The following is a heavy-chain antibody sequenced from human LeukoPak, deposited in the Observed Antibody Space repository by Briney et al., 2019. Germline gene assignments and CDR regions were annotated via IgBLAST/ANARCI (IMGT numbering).Heavy chain of an antibody. D-gene: IGHD3-3*01. CDR2: ISYDGSNK. CDR1: GFTISSYA. V-gene: IGHV3-30-3*01. CDR3: ARDEEEWLFSGNFDY. J-gene: IGHJ4*02. Sequence: GGSLRLSCAASGFTISSYAMHWVRQAPGKGLEWVAVISYDGSNKYYADSVKGRFTISRDNSKNTLYLQMNSLRAEDTAVYYCARDEEEWLFSGNFDYWGQGTLVTVSS.